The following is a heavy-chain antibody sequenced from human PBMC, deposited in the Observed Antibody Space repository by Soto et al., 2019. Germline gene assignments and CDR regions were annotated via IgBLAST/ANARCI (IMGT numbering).Heavy chain of an antibody. CDR3: ARSPRSSPYFDY. V-gene: IGHV5-51*01. CDR1: GYTFSNFW. CDR2: IYPGDHET. Sequence: PXDSLTISCRCSGYTFSNFWIALVRHLPGKGLEWMGIIYPGDHETRYSPSFHGKVTISADKSINTAYLQWSSLEASDSAFYYCARSPRSSPYFDYWGQGALVTVSS. D-gene: IGHD6-13*01. J-gene: IGHJ4*02.